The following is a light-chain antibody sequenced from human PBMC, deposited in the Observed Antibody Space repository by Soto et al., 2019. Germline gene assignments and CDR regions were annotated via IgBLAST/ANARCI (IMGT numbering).Light chain of an antibody. CDR3: QSYDSTLSGLYV. Sequence: QSVLTQPPSMSGAPGQRVIISCTGTSANIGAGYDVHWYQQLPGMAPKLLIYGNNKRPSGVPDRFSGSKSGTSASLAITGLQAEDEADYYCQSYDSTLSGLYVLGTGTKVTVL. CDR2: GNN. J-gene: IGLJ1*01. V-gene: IGLV1-40*01. CDR1: SANIGAGYD.